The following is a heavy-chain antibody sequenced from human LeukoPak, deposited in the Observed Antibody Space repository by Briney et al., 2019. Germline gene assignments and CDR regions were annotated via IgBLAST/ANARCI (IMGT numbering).Heavy chain of an antibody. V-gene: IGHV5-51*01. CDR2: IYPCYSDT. J-gene: IGHJ4*02. D-gene: IGHD3-22*01. CDR3: ASPDYYDSSGYSPGVGY. CDR1: GYRFTSYW. Sequence: GESLKISCKGSGYRFTSYWIGLGRQIPGKGLEWRVIIYPCYSDTIFSRSFQGPVTISADKSISTAYLPWSSPKPSDTGMYYFASPDYYDSSGYSPGVGYWGQGTLVTVSS.